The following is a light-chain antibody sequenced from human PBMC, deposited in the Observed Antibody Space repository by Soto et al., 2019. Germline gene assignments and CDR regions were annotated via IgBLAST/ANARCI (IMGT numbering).Light chain of an antibody. CDR2: RND. CDR3: AAWDDSLRGPL. CDR1: SSNIGTNY. J-gene: IGLJ3*02. Sequence: QSVLTQPPSTSGTPGQRVTISCSGSSSNIGTNYVYWYQQFPGTAPKLLIYRNDQRPSGVPDRFSGSKSGTSASLAISGLRSGDEADYYCAAWDDSLRGPLFGGGTKLTVL. V-gene: IGLV1-47*01.